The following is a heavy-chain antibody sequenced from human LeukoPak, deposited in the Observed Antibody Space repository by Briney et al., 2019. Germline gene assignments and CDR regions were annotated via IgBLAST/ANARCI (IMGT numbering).Heavy chain of an antibody. Sequence: SETLSLTCAVYGGSFSGYYRSWIRQPPGKGLEWIGEINHSGSTNYNPSLKSRVTISVDTSKNQFSLKLSSVTAADTAVYYCARDVHTAMGRVYYYYMDVWGKGTTVTVSS. CDR3: ARDVHTAMGRVYYYYMDV. D-gene: IGHD5-18*01. V-gene: IGHV4-34*01. CDR2: INHSGST. CDR1: GGSFSGYY. J-gene: IGHJ6*03.